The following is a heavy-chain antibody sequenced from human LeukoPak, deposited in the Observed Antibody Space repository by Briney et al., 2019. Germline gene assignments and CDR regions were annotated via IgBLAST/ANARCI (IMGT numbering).Heavy chain of an antibody. CDR2: ISFDGSHN. J-gene: IGHJ4*02. CDR3: AKLSDSSGYYWTLRAFDY. Sequence: GGSLRLSCAASGFTFTDRAMHWVRQAPGKGLAWVPFISFDGSHNYNADSVRGRFTISRDNSKNTLYLQMNSLRAEDTAVYYCAKLSDSSGYYWTLRAFDYWGQGTLVTVSS. V-gene: IGHV3-30*18. D-gene: IGHD3-22*01. CDR1: GFTFTDRA.